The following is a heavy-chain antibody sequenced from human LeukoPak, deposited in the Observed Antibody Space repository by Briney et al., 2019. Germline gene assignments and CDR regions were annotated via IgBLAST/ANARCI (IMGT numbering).Heavy chain of an antibody. CDR1: GGSISSSTYY. Sequence: SETLSLTCTVSGGSISSSTYYWGWIRQPPGKGLEWIGCIYDRGPAYYNPSLKSRFTISVDRPKNQFFLNVTSLTAADTAVYYCARSRQASGLFNSWGQGTLVVVSS. CDR2: IYDRGPA. CDR3: ARSRQASGLFNS. V-gene: IGHV4-39*07. J-gene: IGHJ5*01. D-gene: IGHD3-10*01.